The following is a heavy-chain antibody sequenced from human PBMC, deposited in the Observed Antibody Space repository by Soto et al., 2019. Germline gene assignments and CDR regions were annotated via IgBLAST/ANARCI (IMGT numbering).Heavy chain of an antibody. CDR2: IYYSGST. J-gene: IGHJ6*02. CDR1: GGSISSSSYY. CDR3: ARQIVGVVIDYYYYGMDV. V-gene: IGHV4-39*01. D-gene: IGHD3-3*01. Sequence: SETLSLTCTVSGGSISSSSYYWGWIRQPPGKGLEWIGSIYYSGSTYYNPSLKSRVTISVDTSKNQFSLKLSSVTAADTAVYYCARQIVGVVIDYYYYGMDVWGQGTTVTVSS.